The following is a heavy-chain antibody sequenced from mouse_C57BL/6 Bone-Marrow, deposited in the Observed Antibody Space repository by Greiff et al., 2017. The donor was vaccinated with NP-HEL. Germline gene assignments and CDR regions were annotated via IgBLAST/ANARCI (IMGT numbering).Heavy chain of an antibody. D-gene: IGHD1-1*01. Sequence: QVQLQQSGPELVKPGASVKISCKASGYAFSSSWMNWVKQRPGKGLEWIGRIYPGDGDTNYNGKFKGKATLTADKSSSTAYMQLSSLTSEDSAVYFCAINFYYGSSPRYWGQGTLVTVSA. CDR1: GYAFSSSW. CDR3: AINFYYGSSPRY. J-gene: IGHJ3*01. CDR2: IYPGDGDT. V-gene: IGHV1-82*01.